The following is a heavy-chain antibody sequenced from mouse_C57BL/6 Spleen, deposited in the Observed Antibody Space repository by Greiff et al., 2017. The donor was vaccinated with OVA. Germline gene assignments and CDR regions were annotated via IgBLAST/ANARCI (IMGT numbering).Heavy chain of an antibody. CDR1: GFTFSSYA. CDR3: ARDRGGNYVYFDY. V-gene: IGHV5-4*01. J-gene: IGHJ2*01. Sequence: EVKLVESGGGLVKPGGSLKLSCAASGFTFSSYAMSWVRQTPEKRLEWVATISDGGSYTYYPDTVKGRFTISRDNAKNNLYLQMSHLKSEDTAMYDCARDRGGNYVYFDYWGQGTTLTVSS. CDR2: ISDGGSYT. D-gene: IGHD2-1*01.